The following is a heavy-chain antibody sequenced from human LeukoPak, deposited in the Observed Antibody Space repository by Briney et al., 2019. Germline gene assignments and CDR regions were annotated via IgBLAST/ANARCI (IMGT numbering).Heavy chain of an antibody. V-gene: IGHV3-11*06. D-gene: IGHD3-3*01. CDR1: GFTFSDYY. J-gene: IGHJ4*02. CDR2: ISSSSSYT. CDR3: ARDPLPASLRFLEPEIYYFDY. Sequence: PGGSLRLSCAASGFTFSDYYMSWIRQAPGKGLEWVSYISSSSSYTNYADSVKGRFTISRDNAKNSLYLQMNSLRAEDTAVYYCARDPLPASLRFLEPEIYYFDYWGQGTLVTVSS.